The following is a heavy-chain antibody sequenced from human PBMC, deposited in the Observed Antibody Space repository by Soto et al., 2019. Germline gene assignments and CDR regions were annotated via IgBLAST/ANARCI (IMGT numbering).Heavy chain of an antibody. CDR1: GYTFTSYG. V-gene: IGHV1-18*01. Sequence: ASVKVSCKASGYTFTSYGISWVRQAPGQGLEWMGWISAYNGNTNYAQKLQGRVTTTTDTSTSTAYMELRSLRSDDTAVYYCARDLDIVVVPAATANWFDPWGQGTLVTVSS. CDR2: ISAYNGNT. J-gene: IGHJ5*02. D-gene: IGHD2-2*01. CDR3: ARDLDIVVVPAATANWFDP.